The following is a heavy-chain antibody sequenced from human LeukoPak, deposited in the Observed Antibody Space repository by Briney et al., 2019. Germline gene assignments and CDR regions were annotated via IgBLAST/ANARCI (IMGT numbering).Heavy chain of an antibody. CDR2: ISSSGSTI. CDR3: AELGITMIGGV. D-gene: IGHD3-10*02. J-gene: IGHJ6*04. V-gene: IGHV3-48*03. CDR1: GFTFSSYE. Sequence: GGSLRLSCAASGFTFSSYEMNWVRQAPGKGLEWVSFISSSGSTIYYADSVKGRFTISGDNAKNSLYLQMNSLRAEDTAVYYCAELGITMIGGVWGKGPRSPSPQ.